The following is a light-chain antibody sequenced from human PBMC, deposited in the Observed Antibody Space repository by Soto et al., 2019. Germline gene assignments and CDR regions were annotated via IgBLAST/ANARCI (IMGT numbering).Light chain of an antibody. CDR2: EAS. Sequence: HMSPSLSTLPASVGHSVPVTCRASQSIRSWLAWYQEMPGKAPKLLIYEASRLETGVPSRFSGSASGTEFTLTISSLQTDDFGTYYCQQYNSHPWTFGQGTKVDI. CDR1: QSIRSW. J-gene: IGKJ1*01. V-gene: IGKV1-5*03. CDR3: QQYNSHPWT.